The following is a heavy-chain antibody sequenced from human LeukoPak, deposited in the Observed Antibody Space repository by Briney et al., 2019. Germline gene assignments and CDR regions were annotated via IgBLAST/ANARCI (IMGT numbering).Heavy chain of an antibody. Sequence: GGSLILSCAASGFTFSSYWMHWVRQAPGKGLVWVSRINSDGSSTSYADSVKGRFTISRDNAKNTVYLQMNSLRAEDTAVYYCARSLGSSGYQDYWGQGTLVTVSS. V-gene: IGHV3-74*01. CDR3: ARSLGSSGYQDY. J-gene: IGHJ4*02. CDR2: INSDGSST. D-gene: IGHD3-22*01. CDR1: GFTFSSYW.